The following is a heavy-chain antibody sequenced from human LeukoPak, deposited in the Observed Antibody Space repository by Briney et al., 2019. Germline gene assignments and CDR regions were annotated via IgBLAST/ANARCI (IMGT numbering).Heavy chain of an antibody. D-gene: IGHD3-10*01. CDR3: ARRQLWFVELLIPLDCMDV. J-gene: IGHJ6*02. Sequence: GGSLRLSCASSGFTFSGYAMSWVRQAPGKGLEWVSAISGSGGSTYYADSVKGRFTISRDNSKNTLYLQMNSLRAEDTAVYYCARRQLWFVELLIPLDCMDVWGQGTTVTVSS. V-gene: IGHV3-23*01. CDR1: GFTFSGYA. CDR2: ISGSGGST.